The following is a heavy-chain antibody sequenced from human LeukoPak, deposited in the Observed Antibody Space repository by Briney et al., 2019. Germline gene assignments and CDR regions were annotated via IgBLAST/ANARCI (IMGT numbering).Heavy chain of an antibody. D-gene: IGHD6-19*01. CDR1: GGSFSGYY. Sequence: SETLSLTCAVYGGSFSGYYWSWIRQPPEKGLEWIGEINHSGSTNYNPSLKSRVTISVDTSKNQFSLKLSSVTAADTAVYYCAREVGQYSSGWLSSEYYFDYWGQGTLVTVSS. CDR2: INHSGST. V-gene: IGHV4-34*01. CDR3: AREVGQYSSGWLSSEYYFDY. J-gene: IGHJ4*02.